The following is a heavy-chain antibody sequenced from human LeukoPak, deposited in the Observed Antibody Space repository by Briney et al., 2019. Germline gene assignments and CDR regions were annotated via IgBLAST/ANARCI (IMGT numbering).Heavy chain of an antibody. V-gene: IGHV4-59*01. D-gene: IGHD5-24*01. CDR2: VYYTGST. CDR3: ARGAMATTPFFDY. J-gene: IGHJ4*02. Sequence: PSETLSLTCPVSGGSISNYYYWTWIRQPPGKGLEWIGYVYYTGSTNFNPSLKSRVTMSLDTSRNQFSLKLTSLTAADTAVYYCARGAMATTPFFDYWGQGSLFTVSS. CDR1: GGSISNYY.